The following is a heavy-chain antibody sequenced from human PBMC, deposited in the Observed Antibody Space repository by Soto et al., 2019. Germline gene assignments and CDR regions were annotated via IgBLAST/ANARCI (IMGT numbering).Heavy chain of an antibody. CDR1: GFPFSSHW. D-gene: IGHD2-8*01. Sequence: EVQLVESGGGLVQPEGSLRLSCEASGFPFSSHWMTWVRQAPGKGLEWVANIKEDGSQKYYLDSVRGRFTISRDNAKNSLSLYSNSLRAEDTAVYYCAREGRYCTWFDCRGDGFDIWRQGMLGTAS. CDR2: IKEDGSQK. J-gene: IGHJ3*02. CDR3: AREGRYCTWFDCRGDGFDI. V-gene: IGHV3-7*01.